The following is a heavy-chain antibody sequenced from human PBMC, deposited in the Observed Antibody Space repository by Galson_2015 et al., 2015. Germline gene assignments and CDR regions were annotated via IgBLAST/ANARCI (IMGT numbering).Heavy chain of an antibody. D-gene: IGHD5-12*01. J-gene: IGHJ4*02. CDR3: ASLQTSGSSDY. V-gene: IGHV4-30-4*01. CDR2: IHYTGST. Sequence: TLSLTCSVSGGSIRSGDYYWSWIRQPPGKGLEWIGHIHYTGSTSYNPSLRTRVSMSVDTSNNQFSLRLISVTGADTAVYYCASLQTSGSSDYWGQGALVTVSS. CDR1: GGSIRSGDYY.